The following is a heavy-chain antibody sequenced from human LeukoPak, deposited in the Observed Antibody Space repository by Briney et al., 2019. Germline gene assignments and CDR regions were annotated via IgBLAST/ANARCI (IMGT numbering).Heavy chain of an antibody. CDR3: ARGHYYGSGSYYNGGY. Sequence: GGSLRLSCAASGFTFSRYSMNWVRQAPGKGLEWASYISSSSSTIYYADSVKGRFTISRDNAKNSLYLQMNSLRDEDTAVYYCARGHYYGSGSYYNGGYWGQGTLVTVSS. CDR1: GFTFSRYS. V-gene: IGHV3-48*02. J-gene: IGHJ4*02. D-gene: IGHD3-10*01. CDR2: ISSSSSTI.